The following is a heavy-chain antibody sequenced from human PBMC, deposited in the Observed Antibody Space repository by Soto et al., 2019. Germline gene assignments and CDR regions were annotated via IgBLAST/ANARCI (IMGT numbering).Heavy chain of an antibody. J-gene: IGHJ4*02. D-gene: IGHD6-6*01. CDR2: IYYSGST. CDR1: GGSINDFY. Sequence: PSETLSLTCTVSGGSINDFYWSWIRQPPGKGLEWIGYIYYSGSTDYNPSLKGRDTISVDTSKNQFSLKLRSVTAADTAVYYCARVGGVAARTFDYWGQGTLVTVSS. CDR3: ARVGGVAARTFDY. V-gene: IGHV4-59*01.